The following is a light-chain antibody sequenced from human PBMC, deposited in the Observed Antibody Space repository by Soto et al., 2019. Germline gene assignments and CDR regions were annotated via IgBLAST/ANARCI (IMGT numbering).Light chain of an antibody. J-gene: IGKJ4*01. Sequence: DIVMTQSPDSLAVSLGERATINCKSTKSVFYSSNNKTYLAWYQQKPGQPPKLLISWASTRESRVPDRFRGSGSGTDFPLTISSLQAADVAVYYCQQYYSTLLPFGGGTKVEIK. CDR3: QQYYSTLLP. V-gene: IGKV4-1*01. CDR1: KSVFYSSNNKTY. CDR2: WAS.